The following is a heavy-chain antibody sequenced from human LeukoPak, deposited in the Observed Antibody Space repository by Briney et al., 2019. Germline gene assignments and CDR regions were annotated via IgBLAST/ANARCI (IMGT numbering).Heavy chain of an antibody. CDR1: GFTFSSYS. Sequence: GGSLRLSCAASGFTFSSYSMNWVRQAPGKGLEWVSSISSSSSYIYYADSVKGRFTISRDNSKNTLYLQMNSLRAEDTAVYYCARVDTAMVGAAFDIWGQGTMVTVSS. CDR3: ARVDTAMVGAAFDI. J-gene: IGHJ3*02. CDR2: ISSSSSYI. D-gene: IGHD5-18*01. V-gene: IGHV3-21*01.